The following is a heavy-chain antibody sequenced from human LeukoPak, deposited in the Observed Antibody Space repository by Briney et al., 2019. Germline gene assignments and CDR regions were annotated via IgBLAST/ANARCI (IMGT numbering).Heavy chain of an antibody. CDR2: IYYSGST. CDR1: GGSISSGDYY. D-gene: IGHD2-2*01. CDR3: ARYLREIVVGPDY. V-gene: IGHV4-30-4*01. J-gene: IGHJ4*02. Sequence: SETLSLTCTVSGGSISSGDYYWSWIRQPPGKGLEWIGYIYYSGSTYYNPSLKSRVTISVDTSKNQFSLKLSSVTAADTAVYYCARYLREIVVGPDYWGQGTLVTVSS.